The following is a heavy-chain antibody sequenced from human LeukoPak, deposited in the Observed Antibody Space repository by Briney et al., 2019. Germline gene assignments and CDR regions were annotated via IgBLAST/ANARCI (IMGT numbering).Heavy chain of an antibody. V-gene: IGHV5-10-1*01. CDR2: IDPSDSYT. CDR1: GYSFTSYW. CDR3: ARQFTMVRGVKRAFDS. J-gene: IGHJ3*02. Sequence: GESLKISFKGSGYSFTSYWISWVRQMPGKGLEWMGRIDPSDSYTNYSPSFQGHVTISADKSISTAYLQWSSLKASDTAMYYCARQFTMVRGVKRAFDSWGQGTMVTVSS. D-gene: IGHD3-10*01.